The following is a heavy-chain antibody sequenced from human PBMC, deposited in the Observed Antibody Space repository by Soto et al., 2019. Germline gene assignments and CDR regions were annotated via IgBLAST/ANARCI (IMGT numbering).Heavy chain of an antibody. D-gene: IGHD4-17*01. V-gene: IGHV3-30*18. CDR2: ISYDGSNK. CDR3: AKKGHYGYYFDY. CDR1: GFAFSSYG. Sequence: QVQLVESGGGVVQPGRSLRLSCAASGFAFSSYGMHWLRQAPGKGLEWVALISYDGSNKYYADSVKVRFTISRDNSKNTLYLQMNSLRADDTAVYYCAKKGHYGYYFDYWGQGTLVTVSS. J-gene: IGHJ4*02.